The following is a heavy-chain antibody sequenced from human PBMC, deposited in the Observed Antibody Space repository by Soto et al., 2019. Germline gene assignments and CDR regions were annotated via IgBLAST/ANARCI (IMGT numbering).Heavy chain of an antibody. J-gene: IGHJ4*02. CDR2: ITPMFGTP. Sequence: GASVKVSAKASGGTLSRYTITWVRQAPGQGLEWMGGITPMFGTPNYAQKFQGRVTITADESTSTAYMELSSLRSEDTAMYYCARDGTLYDSSAYYYLYWGQGTLVTVSS. D-gene: IGHD3-22*01. CDR3: ARDGTLYDSSAYYYLY. V-gene: IGHV1-69*13. CDR1: GGTLSRYT.